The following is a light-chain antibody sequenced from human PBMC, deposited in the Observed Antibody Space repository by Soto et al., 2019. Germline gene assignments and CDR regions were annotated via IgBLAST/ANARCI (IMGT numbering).Light chain of an antibody. CDR2: DVN. CDR3: GAVGGG. J-gene: IGLJ3*02. V-gene: IGLV2-8*01. Sequence: QSALTQPPSASGSPGQSVTISCTGTSSDVGAYNYVSWYQQHPGKAPKLMIYDVNKRPSGVPDRFSGSKSGNTASLTVSGLQPEDEADYYCGAVGGGFGGGTKVTVL. CDR1: SSDVGAYNY.